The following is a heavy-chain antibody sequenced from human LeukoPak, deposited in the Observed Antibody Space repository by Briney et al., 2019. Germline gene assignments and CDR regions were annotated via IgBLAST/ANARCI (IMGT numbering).Heavy chain of an antibody. D-gene: IGHD1-1*01. CDR3: ASNPPNTGDFYY. J-gene: IGHJ4*02. CDR2: MSPNSGDT. V-gene: IGHV1-8*01. CDR1: GYTFTNLD. Sequence: GASVRVSCKTSGYTFTNLDINWLRQAPGQGLEWMGWMSPNSGDTGYAQKFQGRVSMTRDTSISTAYMELSSLRSEVTAVYYCASNPPNTGDFYYWGLGSLVTVSS.